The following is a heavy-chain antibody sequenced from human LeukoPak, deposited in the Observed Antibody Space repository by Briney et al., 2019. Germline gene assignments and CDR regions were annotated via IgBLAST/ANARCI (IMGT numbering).Heavy chain of an antibody. CDR2: IYYSGST. V-gene: IGHV4-59*08. CDR3: ARQTGSGLFILP. D-gene: IGHD3/OR15-3a*01. CDR1: GGSISTYY. J-gene: IGHJ4*02. Sequence: SETLSLTCTVSGGSISTYYWSWIRQPPGKGLEWIGYIYYSGSTNYNSSLKSRVTISVDTSKNQFSLRLTSVTAADTAVYYCARQTGSGLFILPGGQGTLVTVSS.